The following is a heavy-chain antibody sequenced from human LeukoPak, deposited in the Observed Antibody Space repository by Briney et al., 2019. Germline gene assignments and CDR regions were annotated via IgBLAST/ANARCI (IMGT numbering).Heavy chain of an antibody. V-gene: IGHV3-21*01. CDR3: ARDPLRYLRVGHYDY. D-gene: IGHD3-9*01. J-gene: IGHJ4*02. CDR2: IDYDSSHI. Sequence: PGGSLRLSCAASGFTFSNYNMNWVRQAPGKGLEWVSSIDYDSSHIYYAASVRGRFTISRDNARNSVYLQMNSLRVEDTAVYYCARDPLRYLRVGHYDYWGQGTLVAVSS. CDR1: GFTFSNYN.